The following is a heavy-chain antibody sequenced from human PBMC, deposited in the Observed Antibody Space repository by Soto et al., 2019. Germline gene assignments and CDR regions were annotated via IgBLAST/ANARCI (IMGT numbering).Heavy chain of an antibody. CDR3: ARDRRGSYCDYYYGMDV. CDR1: GYTFTGCY. J-gene: IGHJ6*02. Sequence: ASVKVSCKASGYTFTGCYMHWVRQAPGQGPEWMGWINPNSGGTNYAQKFQGWVTMTRDTSIGTAYMELSRLRSDDTAVYYCARDRRGSYCDYYYGMDVWGQGTTVTVSS. CDR2: INPNSGGT. D-gene: IGHD1-26*01. V-gene: IGHV1-2*04.